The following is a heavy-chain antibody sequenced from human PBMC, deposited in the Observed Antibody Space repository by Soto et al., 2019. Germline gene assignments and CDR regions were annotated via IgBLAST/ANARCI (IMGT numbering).Heavy chain of an antibody. CDR3: ARDLKPTLAVAARNDAFDI. CDR2: ISSSSSYI. J-gene: IGHJ3*02. CDR1: GFTFSSYS. Sequence: EVQLVESGGGLVKPGGSLRLSCAASGFTFSSYSMNWVRQAPGKGLEWVSSISSSSSYIYYADSVKGRFTISRDKAKNSLYLQMNSLRADDTAVYYCARDLKPTLAVAARNDAFDIWGQGTMVTVSS. V-gene: IGHV3-21*01. D-gene: IGHD6-19*01.